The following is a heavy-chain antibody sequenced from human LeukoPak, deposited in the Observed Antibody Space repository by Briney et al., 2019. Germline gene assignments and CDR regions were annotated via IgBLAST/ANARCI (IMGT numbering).Heavy chain of an antibody. CDR2: ISGSGSTK. Sequence: AGGSLRLSCAASGFTLSTYDMNWVRQAPGKGLQWVSYISGSGSTKFYADSVKGRFTISRDNAKNSLYLQMNSLRGEDTAVYFCARGDGSGSYYNFDYWGQGTLVTISS. V-gene: IGHV3-48*03. D-gene: IGHD3-10*01. CDR1: GFTLSTYD. CDR3: ARGDGSGSYYNFDY. J-gene: IGHJ4*02.